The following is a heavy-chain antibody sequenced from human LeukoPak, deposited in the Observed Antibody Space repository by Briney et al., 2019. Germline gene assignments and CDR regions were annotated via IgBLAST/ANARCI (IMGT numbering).Heavy chain of an antibody. D-gene: IGHD2-2*01. J-gene: IGHJ4*02. CDR3: ARAYCSSTSCSLDF. Sequence: GGSLRLSCAASGFTLSSYPMHWVRQAPGKGLKYVSAISSNGGSTYYANSVKGRFTISRDNSKNTLYLQMGSLRAEDMAVYYCARAYCSSTSCSLDFWGQGTLITVSS. CDR2: ISSNGGST. CDR1: GFTLSSYP. V-gene: IGHV3-64*01.